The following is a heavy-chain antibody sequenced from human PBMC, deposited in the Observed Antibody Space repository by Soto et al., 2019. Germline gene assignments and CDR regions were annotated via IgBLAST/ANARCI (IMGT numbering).Heavy chain of an antibody. CDR1: GDTFTIFA. CDR2: IIPTIGTT. D-gene: IGHD5-12*01. V-gene: IGHV1-69*12. Sequence: QVQLVQSGAEVKKPGSSVKVSCKASGDTFTIFAISWVRQAPGQGLEWMGGIIPTIGTTNYAQRCQGRITITGDEPPGTGYMELSSLKSEDTAVYYCARDLGSGYDPGDYWGQGPLVTVSS. CDR3: ARDLGSGYDPGDY. J-gene: IGHJ4*02.